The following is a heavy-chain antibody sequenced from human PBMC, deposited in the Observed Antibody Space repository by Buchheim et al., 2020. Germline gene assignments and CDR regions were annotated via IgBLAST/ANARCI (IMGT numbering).Heavy chain of an antibody. CDR2: ISGSGGST. Sequence: EVQLLESGGGLVQPGGSLRLSCAASGFTFSSYAMSWVRQAPGKGLEWVSAISGSGGSTYYADSVKGRFTISRDNSKNTLYLQMNSLRAEDTAVYYCAKGSWFGELFGYYYYYGMDVWGQGTT. D-gene: IGHD3-10*01. CDR1: GFTFSSYA. J-gene: IGHJ6*02. CDR3: AKGSWFGELFGYYYYYGMDV. V-gene: IGHV3-23*01.